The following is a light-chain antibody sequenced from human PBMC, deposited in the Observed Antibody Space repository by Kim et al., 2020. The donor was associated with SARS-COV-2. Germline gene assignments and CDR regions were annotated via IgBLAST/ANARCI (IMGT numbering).Light chain of an antibody. CDR1: HSVGSK. V-gene: IGKV3-15*01. CDR3: QQYHKWPPRT. CDR2: GAS. J-gene: IGKJ4*01. Sequence: STGERATLSCRASHSVGSKLAWYQQQPGQAPRLLIYGASTRATGIPARFSGSGSGTEFTLPITSLQSEDFAVYYCQQYHKWPPRTFGGGTKVDIK.